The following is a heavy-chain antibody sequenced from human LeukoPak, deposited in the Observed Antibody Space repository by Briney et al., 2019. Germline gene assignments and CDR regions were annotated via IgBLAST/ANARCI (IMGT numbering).Heavy chain of an antibody. CDR1: GASISSGDSF. CDR3: ARGGENYSDSSGYYSLDH. D-gene: IGHD3-22*01. Sequence: SETLSLTCIVSGASISSGDSFWTWIRHHPGRGLELVGHIYYPGSPYYNPSLKSRITISVDTAKNQFSLKLSSVTAADTAMYYCARGGENYSDSSGYYSLDHWGQGTRVTVSS. V-gene: IGHV4-31*02. J-gene: IGHJ4*02. CDR2: IYYPGSP.